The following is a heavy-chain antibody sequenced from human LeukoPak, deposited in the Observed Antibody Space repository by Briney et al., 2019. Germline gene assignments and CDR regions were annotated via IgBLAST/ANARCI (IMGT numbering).Heavy chain of an antibody. D-gene: IGHD3-10*01. V-gene: IGHV4-59*01. CDR1: GFTFSNYA. Sequence: GSLRLSCAASGFTFSNYAMSWVRQAPGKGLEWIGYIYYSGSTNYNPSLKSRVTISLDTSKNQFSLKLSSVTAADTAVYYCAREGTDQYYYYYMDVWGKGTTVTVSS. CDR2: IYYSGST. J-gene: IGHJ6*03. CDR3: AREGTDQYYYYYMDV.